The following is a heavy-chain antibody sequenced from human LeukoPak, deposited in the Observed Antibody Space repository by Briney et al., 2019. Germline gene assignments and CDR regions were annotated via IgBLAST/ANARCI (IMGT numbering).Heavy chain of an antibody. J-gene: IGHJ6*03. D-gene: IGHD2-2*01. CDR1: GGSISNNSYY. V-gene: IGHV4-39*07. CDR3: ARSQVGPAYYYYYYYMDV. Sequence: SETLCLTCTVSGGSISNNSYYWGWIRQPPGKGLEWIGSIYYSGSTYYNPSLKSRVTISVDTSKNQFSLKLSSVTAADTAVYYCARSQVGPAYYYYYYYMDVWGKGTTVTVSS. CDR2: IYYSGST.